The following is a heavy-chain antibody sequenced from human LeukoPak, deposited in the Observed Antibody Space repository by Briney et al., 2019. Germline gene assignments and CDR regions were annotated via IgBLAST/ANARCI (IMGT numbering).Heavy chain of an antibody. CDR1: GGSPSGYY. Sequence: SETLSLTLVVYGGSPSGYYWSWIRQPPGKGLEWIGEIHHSGSTNYNPSLKSRVTISVDTSKNQFSLKLSSVTAADTAVYYCARGQRDGSSTSCSIRPLYYFDYWGQGTLVTVSS. D-gene: IGHD2-2*01. CDR3: ARGQRDGSSTSCSIRPLYYFDY. CDR2: IHHSGST. V-gene: IGHV4-34*01. J-gene: IGHJ4*02.